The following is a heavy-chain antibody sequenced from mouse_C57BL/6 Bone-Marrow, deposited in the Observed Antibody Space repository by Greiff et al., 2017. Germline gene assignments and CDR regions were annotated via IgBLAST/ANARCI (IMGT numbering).Heavy chain of an antibody. CDR1: GYAFSSSW. Sequence: QVQLQQSGPELVKPGASVKISCKASGYAFSSSWMNWVKQRPGKGLEWIGRIYPGDGDTNYNGKFKGKDTLTADKSSSTAYMQLSSLTSEDAAVYFYARSILWPTRAMDYWGQGTSVTVSS. CDR3: ARSILWPTRAMDY. D-gene: IGHD1-1*02. CDR2: IYPGDGDT. J-gene: IGHJ4*01. V-gene: IGHV1-82*01.